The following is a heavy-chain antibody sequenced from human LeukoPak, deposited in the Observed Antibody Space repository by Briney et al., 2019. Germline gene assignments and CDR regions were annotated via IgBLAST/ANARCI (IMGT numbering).Heavy chain of an antibody. CDR1: GGSISSYY. CDR2: IYYSENT. D-gene: IGHD5-18*01. Sequence: SETLSLTCTVSGGSISSYYWSWIRQPPGKGLEWIGYIYYSENTNYNPSLKSRATISVDTSKSQFSLKLFSVTAADTAAYYCARSHKAMAGEGLFDYWGQGTLVTVSS. V-gene: IGHV4-59*01. J-gene: IGHJ4*02. CDR3: ARSHKAMAGEGLFDY.